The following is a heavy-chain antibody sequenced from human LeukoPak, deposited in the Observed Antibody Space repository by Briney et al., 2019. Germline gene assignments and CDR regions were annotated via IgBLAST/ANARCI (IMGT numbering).Heavy chain of an antibody. CDR3: ARVRGYGSVDY. J-gene: IGHJ4*02. CDR1: GFTFTSYA. CDR2: ISYDGSNK. Sequence: GGSLRLSCAASGFTFTSYAMHWVRQAPGKGLEWVAVISYDGSNKYYADSVKGRFTISRDNSKNTLYLQMNSLRAEDTAVYYCARVRGYGSVDYWGQGTLVTVSS. D-gene: IGHD3-10*01. V-gene: IGHV3-30-3*01.